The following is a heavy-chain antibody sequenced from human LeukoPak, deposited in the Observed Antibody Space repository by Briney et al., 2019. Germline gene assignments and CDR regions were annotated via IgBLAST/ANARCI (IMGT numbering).Heavy chain of an antibody. J-gene: IGHJ4*02. CDR1: GFTFSSYS. Sequence: PGGSLRLSCAASGFTFSSYSMNWVRQAPGKGLEWVSYISSSSSTIYYADSVKGRFTISRDNAKNSLYLQMNSLRAEDTAVYYCARGATWNDYTNYYFDYWGQGTLVTVSS. CDR3: ARGATWNDYTNYYFDY. V-gene: IGHV3-48*01. D-gene: IGHD4-11*01. CDR2: ISSSSSTI.